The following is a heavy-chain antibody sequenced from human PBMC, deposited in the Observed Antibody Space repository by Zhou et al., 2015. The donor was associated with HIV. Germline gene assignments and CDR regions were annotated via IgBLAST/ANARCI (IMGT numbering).Heavy chain of an antibody. CDR2: INPNSGGT. V-gene: IGHV1-69*06. CDR3: ASSHYYDSSGYFDY. D-gene: IGHD3-22*01. J-gene: IGHJ4*02. CDR1: GGTFSSYA. Sequence: QVQLVQSGAEVKKPGSSVKVSCKASGGTFSSYAISWVRQAPGQGLEWMGWINPNSGGTNYAQKFQGRVTMTRDTSTSTVYMELSSLRSEDTAVYYCASSHYYDSSGYFDYWGQGTLVTVSS.